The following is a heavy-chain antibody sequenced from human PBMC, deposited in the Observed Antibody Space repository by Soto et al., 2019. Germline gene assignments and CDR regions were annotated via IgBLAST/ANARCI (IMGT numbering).Heavy chain of an antibody. D-gene: IGHD6-6*01. CDR2: VSGSGGGT. CDR3: AKAEYTSSSPDY. CDR1: GFTFSSYA. Sequence: EVQLLESGGGLVQPGGSLRLSCAASGFTFSSYAMSWVRQAPGKGLEWVSAVSGSGGGTYYADSVKGRFTIPRDNSKNTLYLRMNSLRPEDTAIYYCAKAEYTSSSPDYWGQGTLVTVSA. V-gene: IGHV3-23*01. J-gene: IGHJ4*02.